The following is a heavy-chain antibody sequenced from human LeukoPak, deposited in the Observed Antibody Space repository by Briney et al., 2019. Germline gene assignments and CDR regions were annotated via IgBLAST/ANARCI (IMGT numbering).Heavy chain of an antibody. V-gene: IGHV4-30-4*01. CDR2: MYYSGST. D-gene: IGHD5-24*01. Sequence: PSQTLSLTCTVSGGSISSGDYYWSWIRQPPGKGLEWIAYMYYSGSTYYNPSLKSRVTMSADTSKTQFSLNLRSVTAADTAVYYCARDSHSLDMATPGGFDPWGQGTLVTVSS. CDR3: ARDSHSLDMATPGGFDP. CDR1: GGSISSGDYY. J-gene: IGHJ5*02.